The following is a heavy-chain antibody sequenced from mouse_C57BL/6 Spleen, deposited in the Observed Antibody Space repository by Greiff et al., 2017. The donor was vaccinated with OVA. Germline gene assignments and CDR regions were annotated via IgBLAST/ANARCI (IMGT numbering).Heavy chain of an antibody. CDR3: ERDVGLFAY. J-gene: IGHJ3*01. D-gene: IGHD3-1*01. V-gene: IGHV5-4*01. Sequence: VQLVESGGGLVKPGGSLKLSCAASGFTFSSYAMSWVRQTPEKRLEWVATISDGGSYTYYPDNVKGRFTISRDNAKKNLYLQMSHLKSEDTAMYYCERDVGLFAYWGQGTLVTVSA. CDR1: GFTFSSYA. CDR2: ISDGGSYT.